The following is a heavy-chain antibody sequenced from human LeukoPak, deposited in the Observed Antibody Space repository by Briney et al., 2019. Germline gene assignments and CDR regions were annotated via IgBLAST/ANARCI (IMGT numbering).Heavy chain of an antibody. Sequence: SVKVSCKASGYTFTSYAISWVRRAPGQGLEWMGGIILIFGTANYAQKFQGRVTITADESTSTAYLELGSLRSEDTAVYYCARDRGSGAFDIWGQGTMVTVSS. CDR2: IILIFGTA. CDR3: ARDRGSGAFDI. V-gene: IGHV1-69*13. J-gene: IGHJ3*02. CDR1: GYTFTSYA. D-gene: IGHD3-16*01.